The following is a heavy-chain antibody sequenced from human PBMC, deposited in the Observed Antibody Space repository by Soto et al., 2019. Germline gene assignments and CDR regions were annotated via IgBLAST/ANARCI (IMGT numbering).Heavy chain of an antibody. D-gene: IGHD2-2*02. CDR1: GFTFSDYY. J-gene: IGHJ4*02. CDR2: ISSSGDT. CDR3: ARSCTLTSVNCYNAY. V-gene: IGHV3-11*01. Sequence: QVQLVESGGGLVKPGGSLRLSCAASGFTFSDYYMSWIRLAPGKGLEWVSYISSSGDTDYADSVKGRFTISRDNAKNSLSLQMNSLRAEDTAVYYCARSCTLTSVNCYNAYWGQGTLVTVSP.